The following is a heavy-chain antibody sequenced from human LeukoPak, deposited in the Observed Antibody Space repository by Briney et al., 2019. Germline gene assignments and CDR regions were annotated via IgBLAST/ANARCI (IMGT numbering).Heavy chain of an antibody. V-gene: IGHV4-34*01. Sequence: PSETLSLTCAVYGGSFSGYYWSWIRQPPGKGLEWIGEINHSGSTNYNPSLKSRVTISADTSKNQFSLKLSSVTAADTAVYYCARTNYYDSSGYYTNNYYYYYGMDVWGQGTTVTVSS. J-gene: IGHJ6*02. CDR2: INHSGST. D-gene: IGHD3-22*01. CDR3: ARTNYYDSSGYYTNNYYYYYGMDV. CDR1: GGSFSGYY.